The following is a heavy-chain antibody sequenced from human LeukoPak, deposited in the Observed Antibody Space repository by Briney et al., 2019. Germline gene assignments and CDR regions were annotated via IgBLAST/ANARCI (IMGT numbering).Heavy chain of an antibody. D-gene: IGHD4-17*01. Sequence: ASVKVSCKASDYTFSTYVISWVRQAPGQGPEWMGWISPYKGNAIYAQKLQGRVTMTTDTSTGTAYMELRSLTSDDTAVYYCATAQDYGEYVLGYFDYWVQGTLVTVSS. CDR3: ATAQDYGEYVLGYFDY. J-gene: IGHJ4*02. V-gene: IGHV1-18*01. CDR2: ISPYKGNA. CDR1: DYTFSTYV.